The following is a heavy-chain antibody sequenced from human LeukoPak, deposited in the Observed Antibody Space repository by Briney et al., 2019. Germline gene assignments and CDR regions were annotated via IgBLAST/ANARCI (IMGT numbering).Heavy chain of an antibody. CDR1: GGSFSGYY. D-gene: IGHD1-26*01. CDR3: ARQKDLVGATHFDY. V-gene: IGHV4-31*11. J-gene: IGHJ4*02. CDR2: IYYSGST. Sequence: SETLSLTCAVYGGSFSGYYWSWIRQHPGKGLEWIGYIYYSGSTYYNPSLKSRVTISVDTSKNQFSLKLSSVTAADTAVYYCARQKDLVGATHFDYWGQGTLVTVSS.